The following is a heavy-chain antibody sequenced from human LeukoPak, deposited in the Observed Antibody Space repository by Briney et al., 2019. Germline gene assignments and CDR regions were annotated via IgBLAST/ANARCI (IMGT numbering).Heavy chain of an antibody. V-gene: IGHV3-21*01. CDR1: GFTFSTYS. Sequence: GGSLRLSCAASGFTFSTYSMNWVRQAPGKGLEWVSSISSRNTYIYYADSVKGRFTISRDNAKNSLYLQMNSLRAEDTAVYYCARDGGLERTIDYWGQGSLVTVSS. CDR2: ISSRNTYI. D-gene: IGHD1-1*01. CDR3: ARDGGLERTIDY. J-gene: IGHJ4*02.